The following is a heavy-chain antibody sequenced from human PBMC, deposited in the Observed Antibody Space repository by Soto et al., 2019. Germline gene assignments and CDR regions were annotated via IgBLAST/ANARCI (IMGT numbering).Heavy chain of an antibody. CDR3: ARGGKNYYGSGSYYNHYYYGMDV. CDR2: IYYSGST. V-gene: IGHV4-30-4*01. J-gene: IGHJ6*02. Sequence: SETLSLTCSVSGGSISSGDYYWNWIRQPPGKGLEWIGHIYYSGSTYYNSSLKSRVTISLDTSKNQFSLKLSSVTAADTAVYYCARGGKNYYGSGSYYNHYYYGMDVWGQGTTVTVSS. D-gene: IGHD3-10*01. CDR1: GGSISSGDYY.